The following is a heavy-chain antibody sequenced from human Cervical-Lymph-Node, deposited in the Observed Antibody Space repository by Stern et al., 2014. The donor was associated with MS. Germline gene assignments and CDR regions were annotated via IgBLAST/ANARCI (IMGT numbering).Heavy chain of an antibody. Sequence: VQLVQSGAELIRPGESLKISCKGSGYKFSIYWIAWVRQVPGKGLEWMGILYPDDSATRYTPSFQRQVTMSAAKSTSPDYLSLSSLNASDTAMYFCARQTTAWASDVWGQGTLVTVSS. CDR2: LYPDDSAT. CDR3: ARQTTAWASDV. V-gene: IGHV5-51*01. CDR1: GYKFSIYW. D-gene: IGHD1-14*01. J-gene: IGHJ4*02.